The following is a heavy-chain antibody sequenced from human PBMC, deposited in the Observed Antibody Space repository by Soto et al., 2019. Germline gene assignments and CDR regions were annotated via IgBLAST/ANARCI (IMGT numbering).Heavy chain of an antibody. CDR2: IYTSGST. CDR3: ARDRAAMATNWFDP. D-gene: IGHD5-18*01. V-gene: IGHV4-4*07. Sequence: QVQLQESGPGLVKPSETLSLTCTVSGGSISSYYWRWIRQPAGKGLEWIGRIYTSGSTNYNPSLKSRVAMSVDPSKNQFSLKLSAVAAADTAVYYCARDRAAMATNWFDPWGQGPLVTVSS. J-gene: IGHJ5*02. CDR1: GGSISSYY.